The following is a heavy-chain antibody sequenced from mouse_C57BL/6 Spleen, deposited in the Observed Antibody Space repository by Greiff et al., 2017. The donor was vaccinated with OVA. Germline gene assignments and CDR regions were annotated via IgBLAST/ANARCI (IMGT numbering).Heavy chain of an antibody. CDR2: ISYSGST. Sequence: EVKLVESGPGLAKPSQTLSLTCSVPGYSITSDYWNWIRKFPGNKLEYMGYISYSGSTYYNPSLKSRISITRDTSKNQYYLQLNSVTTEDTATYYCARSSSYDYDPYWYFDVWGTGTTVTVSS. CDR3: ARSSSYDYDPYWYFDV. V-gene: IGHV3-8*01. CDR1: GYSITSDY. J-gene: IGHJ1*03. D-gene: IGHD2-4*01.